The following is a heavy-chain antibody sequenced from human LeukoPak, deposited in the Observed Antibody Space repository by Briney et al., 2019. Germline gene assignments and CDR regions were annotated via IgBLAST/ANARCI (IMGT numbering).Heavy chain of an antibody. V-gene: IGHV1-8*01. J-gene: IGHJ4*02. CDR3: ARVIAVAGTGFDY. CDR2: MNPNSGNT. D-gene: IGHD6-19*01. CDR1: GYTFTSYD. Sequence: GASVKVSCKTSGYTFTSYDINWVRQATGQGLEWMGWMNPNSGNTGYAQKFQGRVTMTRNTSISTAYMELSSLRSEDTAVYYCARVIAVAGTGFDYWGQGTLVTVSS.